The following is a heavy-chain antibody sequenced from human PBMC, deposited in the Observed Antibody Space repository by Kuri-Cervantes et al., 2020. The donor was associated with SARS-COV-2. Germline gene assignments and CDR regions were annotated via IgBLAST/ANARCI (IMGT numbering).Heavy chain of an antibody. CDR3: ARTSAQNQLDYYYYGMDV. D-gene: IGHD6-13*01. V-gene: IGHV4-61*01. CDR1: GGSVSSDSYY. J-gene: IGHJ6*02. CDR2: IHYSGST. Sequence: GSLRLSCTVSGGSVSSDSYYWSWIRQPPGKGLEWIGYIHYSGSTNYNPSLKSRVTISVDTSKNQFSLKLSSVTAADTAVYYCARTSAQNQLDYYYYGMDVWGQGTTVTVSS.